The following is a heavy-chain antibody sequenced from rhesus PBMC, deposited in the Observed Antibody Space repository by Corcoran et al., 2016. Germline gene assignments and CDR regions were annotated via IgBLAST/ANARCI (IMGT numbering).Heavy chain of an antibody. Sequence: QLQLQESGPGLVKPSETLSLTCAVSGGSISGYYWSWIRQPPGKELEWIENNDGNIAGTNYNHLLKSRITISKDTSKNQFSLKLSSVTAAHTAVYYCARHNVLQTVAATGGLDSWGQGVVVTVSS. CDR3: ARHNVLQTVAATGGLDS. V-gene: IGHV4-81*01. CDR2: NDGNIAGT. D-gene: IGHD4-29*01. J-gene: IGHJ6*01. CDR1: GGSISGYY.